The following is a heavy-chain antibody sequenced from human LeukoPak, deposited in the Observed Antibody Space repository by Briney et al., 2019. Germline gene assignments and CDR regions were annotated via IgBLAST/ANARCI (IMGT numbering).Heavy chain of an antibody. CDR2: IRYDGSNE. D-gene: IGHD2-15*01. CDR3: AKVMPPGRIRFYSYYMDA. J-gene: IGHJ6*03. Sequence: GGSLRLSCAASGFSFSGYGMHWVRQAPGKGLEWVAFIRYDGSNEYYADSVKGRFTISRDKSKNTLSLQMNGLRVEDTAVYYCAKVMPPGRIRFYSYYMDAWGKGTTVTVS. V-gene: IGHV3-30*02. CDR1: GFSFSGYG.